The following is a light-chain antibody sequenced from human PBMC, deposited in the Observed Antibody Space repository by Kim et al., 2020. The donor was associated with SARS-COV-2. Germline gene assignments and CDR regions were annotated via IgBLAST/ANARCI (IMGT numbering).Light chain of an antibody. CDR1: QSVSRW. Sequence: DIQMTQSPSTLSASIGDRVTITCRASQSVSRWLAWYQPKPGKAPKFLIFDATSLNDEVPSRFSGSGSGTEFSLTISGLQPDDLATYYCQQYDPYPWTFGPGTQVDIK. V-gene: IGKV1-5*01. CDR3: QQYDPYPWT. J-gene: IGKJ1*01. CDR2: DAT.